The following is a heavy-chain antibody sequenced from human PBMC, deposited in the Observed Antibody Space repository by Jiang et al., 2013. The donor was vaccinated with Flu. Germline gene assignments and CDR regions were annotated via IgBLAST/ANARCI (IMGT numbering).Heavy chain of an antibody. D-gene: IGHD4-17*01. CDR2: IYTSGRI. CDR3: ARVAYGEGYYFDY. CDR1: GSSISSYY. J-gene: IGHJ4*02. V-gene: IGHV4-4*09. Sequence: VQLVESGPGLVKPSETLSLTCTVSGSSISSYYWSWIRQPPGKGLEWIGFIYTSGRINYNPSLKSRVTISLDTSKNQFSLKLSSVTAADTAVYYCARVAYGEGYYFDYWGQGTLVTVSS.